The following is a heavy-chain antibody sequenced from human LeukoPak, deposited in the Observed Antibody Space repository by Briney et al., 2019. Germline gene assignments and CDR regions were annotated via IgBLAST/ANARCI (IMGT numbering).Heavy chain of an antibody. CDR1: GGSFSGYY. V-gene: IGHV4-34*01. CDR3: ARMVESTVTIAFENWFDP. CDR2: INHSGST. J-gene: IGHJ5*02. Sequence: PSETLSLTCAVYGGSFSGYYWSWIRQPPGKGLEWIGEINHSGSTNYNPSLKSRVTISVDTSKNQFSLKLSSVTAADTAVYYCARMVESTVTIAFENWFDPWGQGTLVTVSS. D-gene: IGHD4-11*01.